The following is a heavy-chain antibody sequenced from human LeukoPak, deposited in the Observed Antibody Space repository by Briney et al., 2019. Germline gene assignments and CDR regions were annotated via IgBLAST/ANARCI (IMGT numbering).Heavy chain of an antibody. CDR1: GYTFTSYD. V-gene: IGHV1-8*01. Sequence: GASVKVSCKASGYTFTSYDINWVRQATGKGLEWMGLMNPNSGHTGYAQKFQGRVTITRNTSISTAYMELNSLRSEDTAVYYCARGIYGSGSYYGHYWGQGALVTVSS. CDR2: MNPNSGHT. J-gene: IGHJ4*02. D-gene: IGHD3-10*01. CDR3: ARGIYGSGSYYGHY.